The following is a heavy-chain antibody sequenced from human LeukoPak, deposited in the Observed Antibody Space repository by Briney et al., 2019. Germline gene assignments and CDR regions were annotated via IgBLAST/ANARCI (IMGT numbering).Heavy chain of an antibody. CDR2: IYTSGST. D-gene: IGHD6-13*01. Sequence: PSQTLSLTCTVSGGSISSGSYYWSWIRQPAGKGLEWIGRIYTSGSTNYDPSLKSRVTISVDTSKNQFSLKLSSVTAADTAVYYCARDLGSSWYLNWFDPWGQGTLVTVSS. V-gene: IGHV4-61*02. J-gene: IGHJ5*02. CDR3: ARDLGSSWYLNWFDP. CDR1: GGSISSGSYY.